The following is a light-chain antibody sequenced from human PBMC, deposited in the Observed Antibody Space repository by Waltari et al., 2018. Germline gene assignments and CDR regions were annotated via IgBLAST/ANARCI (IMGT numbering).Light chain of an antibody. CDR1: SSDVGGDKF. J-gene: IGLJ2*01. CDR3: SSYTSSTTGI. V-gene: IGLV2-14*03. Sequence: QSALTQPDSVSGSPGQSITISCTGTSSDVGGDKFVSWYQHHPGEAPKLIIFDVTNRPSGVSYRFSGSKSGNSASLTISGLQAEDEAYYYCSSYTSSTTGIFGGGTKLTVL. CDR2: DVT.